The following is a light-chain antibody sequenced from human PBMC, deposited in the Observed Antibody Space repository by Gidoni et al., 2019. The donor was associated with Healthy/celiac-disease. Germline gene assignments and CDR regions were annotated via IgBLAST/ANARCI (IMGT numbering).Light chain of an antibody. CDR3: GTWDSSLSAGV. Sequence: QSASTQPPSVSAAPGQKVTISCSGSSSNIGNNYVSWYQQLPGTAPKLLIYDNNKRPSGIPDRFSGSKSGTSATLGITGLQTGDEADYYCGTWDSSLSAGVFGGGIKLTVL. CDR1: SSNIGNNY. V-gene: IGLV1-51*01. J-gene: IGLJ2*01. CDR2: DNN.